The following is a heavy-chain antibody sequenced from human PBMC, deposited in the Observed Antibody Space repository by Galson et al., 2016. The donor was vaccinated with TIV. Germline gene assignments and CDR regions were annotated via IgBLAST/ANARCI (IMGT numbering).Heavy chain of an antibody. J-gene: IGHJ4*02. V-gene: IGHV3-7*01. D-gene: IGHD2-8*02. CDR1: GFPFSKYW. CDR2: ITEDGSEK. Sequence: SLRLSCAASGFPFSKYWMTWVRQAPGKGLDWVASITEDGSEKKYLDSVKGRFIFSRENAWKDSVYLQRNSLRVEDTAVYFCTILAGHSVFDNWGQGALVPVSS. CDR3: TILAGHSVFDN.